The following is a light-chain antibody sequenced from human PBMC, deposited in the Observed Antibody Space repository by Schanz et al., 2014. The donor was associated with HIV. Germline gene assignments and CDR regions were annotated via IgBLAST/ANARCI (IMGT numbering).Light chain of an antibody. CDR2: DVD. Sequence: QSALTQPASVSGSPGQSITISCTGTSNDVGGHNYVSWFQQHPGKAPKLILFDVDDRPSGVSNRFSGSKSGNTASLTISGLQAEDEADYYCSSYTSSSTWVFGGGTKLTVL. V-gene: IGLV2-14*03. J-gene: IGLJ3*02. CDR3: SSYTSSSTWV. CDR1: SNDVGGHNY.